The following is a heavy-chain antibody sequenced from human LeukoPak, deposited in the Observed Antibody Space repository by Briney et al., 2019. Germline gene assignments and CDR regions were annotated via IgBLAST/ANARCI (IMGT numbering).Heavy chain of an antibody. CDR2: INPSGGST. CDR3: ARRIKPCSGSYYYFDY. CDR1: GYTFTRYG. D-gene: IGHD3-10*02. J-gene: IGHJ4*02. V-gene: IGHV1-46*01. Sequence: GASVKVSCKASGYTFTRYGISWVRQAPGQGLEWMGIINPSGGSTSYAQKFQGRVTMTRDMSTSTVYMELSSLRSEDTAVYYCARRIKPCSGSYYYFDYWGQGTLVTVSS.